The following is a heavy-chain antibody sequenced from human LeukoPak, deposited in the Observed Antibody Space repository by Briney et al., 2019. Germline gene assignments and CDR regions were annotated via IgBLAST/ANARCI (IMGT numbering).Heavy chain of an antibody. CDR2: IYTSGST. V-gene: IGHV4-4*07. J-gene: IGHJ5*02. Sequence: SETLSLTCTVSGGSISSYYWSWIRQPAGKGLEWIGRIYTSGSTNYNPSLKSRVTMSVDTSKNQFSLKLSSVTAADTAVYYCARDERIVVVPAAIPQNWSDPWGQGTLVTVSS. CDR1: GGSISSYY. D-gene: IGHD2-2*02. CDR3: ARDERIVVVPAAIPQNWSDP.